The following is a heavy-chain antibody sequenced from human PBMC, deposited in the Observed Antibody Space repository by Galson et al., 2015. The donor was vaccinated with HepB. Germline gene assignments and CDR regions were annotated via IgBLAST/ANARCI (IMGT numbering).Heavy chain of an antibody. CDR2: ISYDGNHK. Sequence: SLRLSCAASGFALNIYTMHWVRQAPGKGLDWVAVISYDGNHKFYSDSVKGRFTISRDNSRNTYYLEMNNLRPDDTAVYYCARPLAGLAADGHYFDTWGQGTLVTVSS. D-gene: IGHD6-13*01. V-gene: IGHV3-30-3*01. CDR1: GFALNIYT. J-gene: IGHJ4*02. CDR3: ARPLAGLAADGHYFDT.